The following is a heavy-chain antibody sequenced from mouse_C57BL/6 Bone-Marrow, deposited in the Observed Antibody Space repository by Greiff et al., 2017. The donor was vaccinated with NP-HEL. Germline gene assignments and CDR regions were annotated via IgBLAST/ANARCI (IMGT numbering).Heavy chain of an antibody. CDR2: INPSSGYT. V-gene: IGHV1-4*01. CDR3: ARRGTVVATGDWYFDV. CDR1: GYTFTSYT. Sequence: VQLQQSGAELARPGASVKMSCKASGYTFTSYTMHWVKQRPGQGLEWIGYINPSSGYTKYNQKFKDKATLTADKSSSTAYMQLSSLTSEDSAVYYCARRGTVVATGDWYFDVWGTGTTVTVSS. D-gene: IGHD1-1*01. J-gene: IGHJ1*03.